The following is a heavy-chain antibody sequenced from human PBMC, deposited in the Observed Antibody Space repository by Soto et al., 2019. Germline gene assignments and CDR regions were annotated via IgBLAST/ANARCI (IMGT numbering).Heavy chain of an antibody. CDR3: ARDIRGYSRAFDY. J-gene: IGHJ4*02. CDR2: IYSSGST. Sequence: QVQLQESGPGLVKPSETLSLTCTVSGDSVSSDNYYWTWIRQPPGKGLEWIGYIYSSGSTNYNSSLKRLVTIALDTSSNQFSLKLTSVTAADTAVYYCARDIRGYSRAFDYWGQGTLVTVSS. D-gene: IGHD5-18*01. CDR1: GDSVSSDNYY. V-gene: IGHV4-61*01.